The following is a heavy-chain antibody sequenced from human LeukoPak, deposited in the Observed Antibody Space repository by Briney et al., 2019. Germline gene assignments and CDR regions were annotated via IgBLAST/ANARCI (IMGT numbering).Heavy chain of an antibody. V-gene: IGHV4-59*01. CDR3: ARLYDSSGADAFDI. Sequence: SSETLSLTCTVSGGSISSYYWSWIRKPPGKGLEWIGYIYYSGSTNYNPSLKSRVTISVDTSKNQFSLKLSSVTAADTAVYYCARLYDSSGADAFDIWGQGTMVTVSS. CDR1: GGSISSYY. D-gene: IGHD3-22*01. CDR2: IYYSGST. J-gene: IGHJ3*02.